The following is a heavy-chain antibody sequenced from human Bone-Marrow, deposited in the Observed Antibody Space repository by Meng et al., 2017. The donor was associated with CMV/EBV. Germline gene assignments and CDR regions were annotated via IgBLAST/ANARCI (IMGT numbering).Heavy chain of an antibody. CDR3: ASGGGGYSYGSGY. Sequence: GQPVQSGGEVKKPGASWKVSCKASGYTFTGYYMHWVRQAPGQGLEWMGWINPNSGGTNYAQKFQGRVTMTRDTSISTAYMELSRLRSDDTAVYYCASGGGGYSYGSGYWGQGTLVTVSS. D-gene: IGHD5-18*01. CDR2: INPNSGGT. CDR1: GYTFTGYY. J-gene: IGHJ4*02. V-gene: IGHV1-2*02.